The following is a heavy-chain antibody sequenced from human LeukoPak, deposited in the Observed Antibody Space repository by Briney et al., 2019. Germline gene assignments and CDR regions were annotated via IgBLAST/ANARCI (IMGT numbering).Heavy chain of an antibody. Sequence: SETLSLTCTVSGGSISSGDYYWSWIRQPPGKGLEWIGYIYYSGSTYYNPSLKSRVTISVDTSKNQFSLKLSSVTAADTAVYYCARGEEWLRSYYFDYWGQGTLVTVSS. D-gene: IGHD5-12*01. CDR3: ARGEEWLRSYYFDY. V-gene: IGHV4-30-4*01. CDR2: IYYSGST. CDR1: GGSISSGDYY. J-gene: IGHJ4*02.